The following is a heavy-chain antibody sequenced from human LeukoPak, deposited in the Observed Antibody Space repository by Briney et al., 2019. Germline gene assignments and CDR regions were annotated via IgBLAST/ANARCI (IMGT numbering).Heavy chain of an antibody. D-gene: IGHD3-16*01. CDR1: GFTVSSNY. CDR2: IYSGGST. J-gene: IGHJ6*03. CDR3: ASLRGSYSFYYYYMDV. Sequence: GGSLRLSCAASGFTVSSNYMSWVRQAPGKGLEWVSAIYSGGSTYYADSVKGRFTISRDNSKNTLYLQMNSLRAEDTAVYYCASLRGSYSFYYYYMDVWGKGTTVTVSS. V-gene: IGHV3-53*01.